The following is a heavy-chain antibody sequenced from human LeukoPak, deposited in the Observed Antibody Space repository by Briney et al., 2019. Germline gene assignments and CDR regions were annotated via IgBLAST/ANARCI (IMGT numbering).Heavy chain of an antibody. Sequence: SVEVSCKASGGTFSSYAISWVRQAPGQGLEWMGRIIPILGIANYAQKFQGRVTITADKSTSTAYMELSSLRSEDTAVYYCARSPKGKDSYYYYYGMDVWGQGTTVTVSS. CDR2: IIPILGIA. CDR3: ARSPKGKDSYYYYYGMDV. V-gene: IGHV1-69*04. J-gene: IGHJ6*02. D-gene: IGHD4-23*01. CDR1: GGTFSSYA.